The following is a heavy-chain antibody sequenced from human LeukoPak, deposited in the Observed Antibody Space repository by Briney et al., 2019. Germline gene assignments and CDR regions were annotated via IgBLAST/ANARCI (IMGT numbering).Heavy chain of an antibody. J-gene: IGHJ4*02. V-gene: IGHV4-59*01. Sequence: SETLSLTCTVSGGSISSYYWSWIRQPPGKGLEWIGYIYYSGSTDYNPSLKSRVTISVDTSKNQFSLKLSSVTAADTAVYYCARGWTTVTKGGATVLFDYWGQGTLVTVSS. CDR2: IYYSGST. CDR3: ARGWTTVTKGGATVLFDY. CDR1: GGSISSYY. D-gene: IGHD4-17*01.